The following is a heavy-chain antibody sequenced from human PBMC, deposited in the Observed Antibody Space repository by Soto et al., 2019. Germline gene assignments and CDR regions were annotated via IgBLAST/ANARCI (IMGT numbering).Heavy chain of an antibody. V-gene: IGHV4-39*01. CDR3: AGLKYFHSSDYLVH. Sequence: QLQLQESGPGLVKPSETLSLTCTVYGGSISSSSYYWGWIRQPPGKGLEWIGSIYYSGSTYYNPSLKSRVTISVDTSKNQFSLKLSSVTAADTAVYYCAGLKYFHSSDYLVHWGQGIRVTVSS. CDR2: IYYSGST. J-gene: IGHJ4*02. CDR1: GGSISSSSYY. D-gene: IGHD3-22*01.